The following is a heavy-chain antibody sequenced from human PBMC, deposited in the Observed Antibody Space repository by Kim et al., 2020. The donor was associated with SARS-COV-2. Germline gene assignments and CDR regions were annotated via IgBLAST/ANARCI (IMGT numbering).Heavy chain of an antibody. CDR2: IDEHGSAT. Sequence: GGSLRLSCSASTFIFRNYWMGWVRHAPGKGLEWVASIDEHGSATYYVDSVKGRFTISRDNTRSSLFLEMNSLRVEDTAAYYCARDQWRIFDSWDQGTLVTVSS. D-gene: IGHD6-19*01. J-gene: IGHJ5*01. CDR1: TFIFRNYW. CDR3: ARDQWRIFDS. V-gene: IGHV3-7*01.